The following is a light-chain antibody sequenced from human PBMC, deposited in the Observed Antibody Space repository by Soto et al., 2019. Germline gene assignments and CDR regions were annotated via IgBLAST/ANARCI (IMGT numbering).Light chain of an antibody. J-gene: IGLJ1*01. CDR1: SSDVGSYNR. Sequence: QSVLTQPPSVSGSPGQSVTISCTGTSSDVGSYNRVSWYQQAPGTVPKVMIYEVTNRPSGVPDRFSGSKSGNTASPTISGLQAEDEADYYCCSYRSGNTYVFGTGIKVTV. V-gene: IGLV2-18*02. CDR3: CSYRSGNTYV. CDR2: EVT.